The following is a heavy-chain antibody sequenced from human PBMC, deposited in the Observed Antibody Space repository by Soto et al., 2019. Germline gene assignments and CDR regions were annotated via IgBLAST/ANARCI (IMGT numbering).Heavy chain of an antibody. Sequence: QVQLVQSGAAVKKPGASVKVSCKVSGYTLTELSMHWVRQAPGKGLEWMGGFDPEDGETIYAQKFQGRVIMTEDTSIDAAFIELSSRRSKDTAVYYCATDLPGYCSGGSCYSFSNWFEPWGQGTLVSVSS. D-gene: IGHD2-15*01. CDR2: FDPEDGET. J-gene: IGHJ5*02. V-gene: IGHV1-24*01. CDR1: GYTLTELS. CDR3: ATDLPGYCSGGSCYSFSNWFEP.